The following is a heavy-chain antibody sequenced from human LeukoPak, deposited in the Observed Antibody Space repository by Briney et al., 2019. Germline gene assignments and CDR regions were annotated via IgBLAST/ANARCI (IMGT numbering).Heavy chain of an antibody. J-gene: IGHJ6*03. V-gene: IGHV4-39*07. CDR1: GGSISSSSYY. CDR2: IYYSGST. Sequence: SSETLSLTCTVSGGSISSSSYYWGWIRQPPGKGLEWIGSIYYSGSTYYNPSLKSRVTISGDTSKNQFSLKLSSVTAADTAVYYCARESGIHDFWSGYYLSYYYYMDVWGKGTTVTVSS. D-gene: IGHD3-3*01. CDR3: ARESGIHDFWSGYYLSYYYYMDV.